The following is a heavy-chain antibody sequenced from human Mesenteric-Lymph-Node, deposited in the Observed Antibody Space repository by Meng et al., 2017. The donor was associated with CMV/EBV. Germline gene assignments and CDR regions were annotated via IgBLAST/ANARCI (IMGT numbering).Heavy chain of an antibody. CDR3: AKSNSFSLVYASASYFSY. J-gene: IGHJ4*02. Sequence: FTFSTYAMSWVRQAPGKGLGGVSGISGGGGTSYYSDSVKGRFTISRDNSKNTLYLLLNSLRAEDTAVYYCAKSNSFSLVYASASYFSYWGQGALVTVSS. V-gene: IGHV3-23*01. CDR2: ISGGGGTS. D-gene: IGHD3-10*01. CDR1: FTFSTYA.